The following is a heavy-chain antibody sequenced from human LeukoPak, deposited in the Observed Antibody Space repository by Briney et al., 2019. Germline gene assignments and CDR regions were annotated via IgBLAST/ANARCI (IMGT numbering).Heavy chain of an antibody. Sequence: GGSLTLSCAASGSTFSSYAVSWVRQAPGKGLEWVSAISGSGGSTYYADSVKGRFTISRDNSKNTLYLQMNSLRAEDTAVYYCAKDRGWYDIVGATSINYWGRGILVTVSS. CDR1: GSTFSSYA. D-gene: IGHD1-26*01. CDR3: AKDRGWYDIVGATSINY. V-gene: IGHV3-23*01. J-gene: IGHJ4*02. CDR2: ISGSGGST.